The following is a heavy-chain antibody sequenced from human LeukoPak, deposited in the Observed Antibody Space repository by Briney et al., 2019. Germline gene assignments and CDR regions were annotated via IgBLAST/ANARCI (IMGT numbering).Heavy chain of an antibody. CDR3: ARGGGIAAAGPGWIDY. CDR2: IYPGDSDT. V-gene: IGHV5-51*01. Sequence: GESLKISCKGSGYSFTSYWIGWVRQMPGKGLEWMGIIYPGDSDTRYSPSFQGQVTISADKSISTAYLQWSSLKASDTAMYYCARGGGIAAAGPGWIDYWGQGTLVTVSS. CDR1: GYSFTSYW. D-gene: IGHD6-13*01. J-gene: IGHJ4*02.